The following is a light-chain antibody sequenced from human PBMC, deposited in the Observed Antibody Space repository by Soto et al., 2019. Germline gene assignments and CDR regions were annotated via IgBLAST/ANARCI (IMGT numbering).Light chain of an antibody. CDR2: EVT. CDR1: ISDVGGYNY. CDR3: CSLTTSHTYV. V-gene: IGLV2-14*01. J-gene: IGLJ1*01. Sequence: QSVLTQPPSAAGSPGQSFTISCTGTISDVGGYNYVYWYQQHPGKAPQVMIFEVTYRTYGSSDRFSGSKSGSTAYLTISGLQADDEADYYCCSLTTSHTYVFGSGTKVTVL.